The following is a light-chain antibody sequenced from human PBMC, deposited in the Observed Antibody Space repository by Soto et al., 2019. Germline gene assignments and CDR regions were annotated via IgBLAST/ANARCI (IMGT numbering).Light chain of an antibody. CDR2: DAS. Sequence: IRLTRSPCSVSASXVDXXTMXCRASQTISSRLAWYQQKPGKAPKLLIYDASSLESGVPSRFSGSGSGTEFTLTISSLQPDDFATYYCQQYNSYSWTFGQGTKVDI. V-gene: IGKV1-5*01. CDR3: QQYNSYSWT. J-gene: IGKJ1*01. CDR1: QTISSR.